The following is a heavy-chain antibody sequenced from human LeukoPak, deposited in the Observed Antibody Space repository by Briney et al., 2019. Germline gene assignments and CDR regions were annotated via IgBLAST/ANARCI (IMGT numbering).Heavy chain of an antibody. CDR2: INPSGGST. J-gene: IGHJ6*02. Sequence: ASVKVSCKASGYTFTSYYMHWVRQAPGQGLEWMGIINPSGGSTSYAQKFQGRVTMTRDTSTSTVYMELSSLRSEDTAVYYCARDLEEGKWIQLRSVYYYYGMDVWGQGTTVTVSS. V-gene: IGHV1-46*01. CDR3: ARDLEEGKWIQLRSVYYYYGMDV. CDR1: GYTFTSYY. D-gene: IGHD5-18*01.